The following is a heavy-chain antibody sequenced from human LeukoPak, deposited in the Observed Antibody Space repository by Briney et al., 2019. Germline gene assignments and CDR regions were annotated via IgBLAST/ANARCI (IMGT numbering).Heavy chain of an antibody. CDR1: GGSISSGGHY. Sequence: SETLSLTCTVSGGSISSGGHYWSWIRQLPGKGLEWIGYIYYSGSTYYNPPLKSRVSISVATSKNRFSLRLSSVTAADTAVYYCARDRDDSWFDPWGQGTLVTVSS. CDR2: IYYSGST. D-gene: IGHD5-24*01. CDR3: ARDRDDSWFDP. J-gene: IGHJ5*02. V-gene: IGHV4-31*03.